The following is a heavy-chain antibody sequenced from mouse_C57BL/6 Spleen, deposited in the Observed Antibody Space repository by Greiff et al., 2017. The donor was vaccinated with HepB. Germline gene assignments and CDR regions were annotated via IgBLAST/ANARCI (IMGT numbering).Heavy chain of an antibody. V-gene: IGHV1-76*01. Sequence: QVQLKQSGAELVRPGASVKLSCKASGYTFTDYYINWVKQRPGQGLEWIARIYPGSGNTYYNEKFKGKATLTAEKSSSTAYMQLSSLTSEDSAVYFCARRGAWDYFDYWGQGTTLTVSS. CDR3: ARRGAWDYFDY. J-gene: IGHJ2*01. CDR2: IYPGSGNT. CDR1: GYTFTDYY.